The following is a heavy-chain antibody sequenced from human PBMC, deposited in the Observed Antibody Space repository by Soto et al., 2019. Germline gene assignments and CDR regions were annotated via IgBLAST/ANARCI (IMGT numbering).Heavy chain of an antibody. CDR2: FDPEDGKT. Sequence: QVHLVQSGAEVRKPGASVKVSCKVSGYPLTELTMHWVRQAPGKGLEWMGGFDPEDGKTVYAQKFQGRVIMTEDTSTDTAFVELSSLRSEDTAVYYCAAGRTSSRCFDWLHPFDPWGQGTLVTVSS. D-gene: IGHD3-9*01. V-gene: IGHV1-24*01. CDR1: GYPLTELT. J-gene: IGHJ5*02. CDR3: AAGRTSSRCFDWLHPFDP.